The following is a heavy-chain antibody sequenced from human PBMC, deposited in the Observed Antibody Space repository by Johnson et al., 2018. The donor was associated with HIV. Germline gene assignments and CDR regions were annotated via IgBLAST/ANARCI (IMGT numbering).Heavy chain of an antibody. CDR2: ISGSGGST. J-gene: IGHJ3*02. Sequence: VQLVESGGGLVKPGGSLRLSCAASGFTFPNAWMHWVRQAPGKGLEWVSAISGSGGSTYYADSVKGRFTISRDNSKNTLYLQMNSLRAEDTAVYYCATELSLLRDAFDIWGQGTMVTVSS. CDR3: ATELSLLRDAFDI. CDR1: GFTFPNAW. D-gene: IGHD3-16*02. V-gene: IGHV3-23*04.